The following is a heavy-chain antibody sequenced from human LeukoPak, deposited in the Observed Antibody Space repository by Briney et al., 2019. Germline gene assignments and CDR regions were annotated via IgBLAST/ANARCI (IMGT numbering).Heavy chain of an antibody. Sequence: GGSLRLSCAASGFTFSNYWMYWVRQAPGRGPLWVSRISGDGITTYYAGSVKGRFTISRDNAKNTLYLQMHSLRAEDSAVYYCARESPEWRYFDYWGQGTLVTVSS. CDR3: ARESPEWRYFDY. CDR1: GFTFSNYW. V-gene: IGHV3-74*01. J-gene: IGHJ4*02. D-gene: IGHD2-8*01. CDR2: ISGDGITT.